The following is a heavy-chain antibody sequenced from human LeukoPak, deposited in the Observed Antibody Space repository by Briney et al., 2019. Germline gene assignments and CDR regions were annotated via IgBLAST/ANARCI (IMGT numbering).Heavy chain of an antibody. Sequence: ASVKVSCKASGYTFTSYGISWVRQAPGQGLEWMGWISAYNGNTNYAQKFQGRVTMTADTSTDTVYMGLSSLRSEDTAVYYCATEGKMVRGIYTDYWGQGTLVTVSS. CDR2: ISAYNGNT. D-gene: IGHD3-10*01. CDR1: GYTFTSYG. V-gene: IGHV1-18*01. CDR3: ATEGKMVRGIYTDY. J-gene: IGHJ4*02.